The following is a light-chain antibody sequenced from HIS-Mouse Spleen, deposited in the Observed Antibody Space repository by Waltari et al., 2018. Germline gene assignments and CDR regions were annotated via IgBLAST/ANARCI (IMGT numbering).Light chain of an antibody. J-gene: IGLJ2*01. V-gene: IGLV3-10*01. CDR2: EDS. CDR3: YSTDSSGNHRV. CDR1: ELPKKY. Sequence: SYELTQPPSVSVSPGQTARITCPGDELPKKYAYWYQQKSGQAPGLVIYEDSKRPPGIPERFSGSSSGTMATLTISGAQVEDEADYYCYSTDSSGNHRVFGGGTKLTVL.